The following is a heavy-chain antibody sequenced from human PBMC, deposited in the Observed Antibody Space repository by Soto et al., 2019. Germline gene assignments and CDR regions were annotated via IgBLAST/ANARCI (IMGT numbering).Heavy chain of an antibody. CDR2: VFYTGFT. CDR3: ATSQKGYNWNYFDH. Sequence: SATLSLTCAVSGASISGSYYYWAWLRQSPGKGPEWIGSVFYTGFTSYNPSLESRVSVSVDTSKSQFSLKLSAVTAADTAVYYCATSQKGYNWNYFDHWGQGAPVTVSS. CDR1: GASISGSYYY. J-gene: IGHJ4*02. D-gene: IGHD1-20*01. V-gene: IGHV4-39*01.